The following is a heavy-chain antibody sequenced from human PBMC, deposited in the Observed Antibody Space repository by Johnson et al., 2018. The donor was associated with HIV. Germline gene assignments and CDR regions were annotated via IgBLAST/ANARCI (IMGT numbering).Heavy chain of an antibody. V-gene: IGHV3-30*04. D-gene: IGHD3-9*01. CDR2: ISYDGSNK. Sequence: VQVVESGGGVVQPGRSLRLSCAASGFTFSSYAMHWVRQAPGKGLEWVAVISYDGSNKYYADSVKGRFTISRDNSKNTLYLQMNTLKTEDTAVYYCAKDFEPRGADDAFDIWGQGTMVTVSS. J-gene: IGHJ3*02. CDR3: AKDFEPRGADDAFDI. CDR1: GFTFSSYA.